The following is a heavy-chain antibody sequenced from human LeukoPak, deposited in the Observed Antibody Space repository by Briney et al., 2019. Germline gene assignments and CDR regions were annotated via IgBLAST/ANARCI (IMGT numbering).Heavy chain of an antibody. D-gene: IGHD2-2*01. CDR2: TYYRSAWYN. Sequence: SQTLSLTCAISGDSVSSNSVTWNWTRQSPSRGLEWLGRTYYRSAWYNDYAVSVRGRITVNPDTSKNQFSLHLNSVTPEDTAVYYCARRLTQYDCFDPWGQGILVTVSS. J-gene: IGHJ5*02. V-gene: IGHV6-1*01. CDR1: GDSVSSNSVT. CDR3: ARRLTQYDCFDP.